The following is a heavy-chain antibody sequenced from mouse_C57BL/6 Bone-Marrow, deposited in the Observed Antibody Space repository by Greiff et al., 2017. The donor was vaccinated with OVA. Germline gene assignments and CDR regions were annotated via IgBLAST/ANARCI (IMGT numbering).Heavy chain of an antibody. J-gene: IGHJ3*01. V-gene: IGHV1-80*01. CDR2: IYPGDGDT. CDR3: APIDYYGSSYSWFAD. D-gene: IGHD1-1*01. CDR1: GYAFSSYW. Sequence: QVQLKESGAELVKPGASVKISCKASGYAFSSYWMNWVKQRPGKGLEWIGQIYPGDGDTNYNGKFKGKATLTADKSSSTAYMQLSSLTSEDSAVYFCAPIDYYGSSYSWFADWGQGTLVTVSA.